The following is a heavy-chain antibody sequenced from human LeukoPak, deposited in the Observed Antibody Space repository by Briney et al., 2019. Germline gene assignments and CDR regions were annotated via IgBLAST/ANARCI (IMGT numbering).Heavy chain of an antibody. J-gene: IGHJ4*02. CDR1: GGSISSSSYY. CDR3: ARQATGEGELSDY. V-gene: IGHV4-39*01. Sequence: SETLSLTCTVSGGSISSSSYYWGWIRQPPGKGLEWIGSIYYSGSTYYNPSLKSRVTISVDTSKNQFSLKLSSVTATDTAMYYCARQATGEGELSDYWGQGTLVTVSS. D-gene: IGHD3-16*02. CDR2: IYYSGST.